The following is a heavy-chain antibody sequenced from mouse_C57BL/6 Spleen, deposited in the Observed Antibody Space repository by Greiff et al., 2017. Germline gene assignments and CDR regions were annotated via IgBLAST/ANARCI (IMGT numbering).Heavy chain of an antibody. D-gene: IGHD2-1*01. CDR2: IYPGSGST. Sequence: QVQLQQPGAELVKPGASVKMSCKASGYTFTSYWITWVKQRPGQGLEWIGDIYPGSGSTNYNEKFKSKATLTVDTSSSTAYMQLSSLTSADSAVYYCARRGGNYLYLYYYAMDYWGQGTSVTVSS. J-gene: IGHJ4*01. CDR1: GYTFTSYW. CDR3: ARRGGNYLYLYYYAMDY. V-gene: IGHV1-55*01.